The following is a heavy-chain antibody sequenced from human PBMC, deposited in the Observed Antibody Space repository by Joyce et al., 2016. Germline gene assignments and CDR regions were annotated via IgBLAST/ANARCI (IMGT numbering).Heavy chain of an antibody. CDR2: ISGSGSGT. V-gene: IGHV3-23*01. J-gene: IGHJ4*02. CDR1: GFTFSNYA. Sequence: EVRLLESGGGLVQPGGSLRLSCAASGFTFSNYAVSWVRQAPGKGLEWVSAISGSGSGTYYADSVKGRFTISRDNSESTVFLQMNSLRAEDTALYYCGRDKTVIDYWGQGTLVTVSS. D-gene: IGHD3-22*01. CDR3: GRDKTVIDY.